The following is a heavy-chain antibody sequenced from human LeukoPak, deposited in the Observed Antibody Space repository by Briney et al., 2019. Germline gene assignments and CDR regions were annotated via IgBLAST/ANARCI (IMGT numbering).Heavy chain of an antibody. CDR3: ARDIVAGSPDYFDY. D-gene: IGHD6-19*01. J-gene: IGHJ4*02. Sequence: PGRSLRLSCAASGFTFSNDGMHWVRQAPGKGVDWVAVISYDGNIKIHADSVKGRLTISRVDSTNTLFLQMNSLPAEDTAVYYCARDIVAGSPDYFDYWGQGTLVTVSS. CDR1: GFTFSNDG. CDR2: ISYDGNIK. V-gene: IGHV3-30*01.